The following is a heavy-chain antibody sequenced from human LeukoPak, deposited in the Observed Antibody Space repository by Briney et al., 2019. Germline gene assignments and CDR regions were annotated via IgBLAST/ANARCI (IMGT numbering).Heavy chain of an antibody. CDR2: INHSGST. J-gene: IGHJ4*02. V-gene: IGHV4-34*01. CDR1: GGSFSGYY. D-gene: IGHD5-24*01. Sequence: PSETLSLTCAVYGGSFSGYYWSWIRQPPGKELEWIGEINHSGSTNYNPSLKSRVTISVDTSKNQFSLKLSSVTAADTAVYYCARLATVEMATILAYWGQGTLVTVSS. CDR3: ARLATVEMATILAY.